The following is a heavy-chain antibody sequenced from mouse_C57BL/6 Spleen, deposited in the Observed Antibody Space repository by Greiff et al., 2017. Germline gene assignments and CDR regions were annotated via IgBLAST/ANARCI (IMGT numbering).Heavy chain of an antibody. CDR2: IDPEDGET. J-gene: IGHJ4*01. CDR1: GFNIKDYY. Sequence: EVQLQQSGAELVKPGASVKLSCTASGFNIKDYYMHWVKQRTEQGLEWIGRIDPEDGETQYAPKFQGKATITADTSSNTAYLQLSSLTSEDTAVYYCARSALLLRSYAMDYWGQGTSVTVSS. CDR3: ARSALLLRSYAMDY. V-gene: IGHV14-2*01. D-gene: IGHD1-1*01.